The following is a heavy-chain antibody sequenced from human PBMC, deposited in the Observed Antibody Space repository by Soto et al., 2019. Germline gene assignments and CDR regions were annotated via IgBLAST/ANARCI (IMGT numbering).Heavy chain of an antibody. CDR2: ISYDGSNK. V-gene: IGHV3-30*18. Sequence: QVQLVESGGGVVQPGRSLRLSCAASGFTFSSYGMHWVRQAPGKGLEWVAVISYDGSNKYYADSVKGRFTISRDNSKNTLYRQMNSLRAEDTAVYYCAKDQRAINPLAPDPYYFDYWGQGTLVTVSS. D-gene: IGHD6-13*01. CDR1: GFTFSSYG. CDR3: AKDQRAINPLAPDPYYFDY. J-gene: IGHJ4*02.